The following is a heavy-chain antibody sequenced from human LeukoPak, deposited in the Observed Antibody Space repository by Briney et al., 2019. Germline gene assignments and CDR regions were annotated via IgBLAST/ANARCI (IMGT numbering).Heavy chain of an antibody. CDR2: ISGGGGST. Sequence: GGSLRLSCAASGFTFSSYGKSWVRQAPGKGLEWVSGISGGGGSTYYADPVKGRFTISRDNSKTTLYLQMNSLRAEDAAVYYCAKDRRTLDAFDIWGQGTMVTVSS. D-gene: IGHD2-15*01. V-gene: IGHV3-23*01. CDR1: GFTFSSYG. J-gene: IGHJ3*02. CDR3: AKDRRTLDAFDI.